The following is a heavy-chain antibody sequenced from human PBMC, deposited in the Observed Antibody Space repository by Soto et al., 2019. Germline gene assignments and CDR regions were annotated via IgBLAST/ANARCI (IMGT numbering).Heavy chain of an antibody. Sequence: SETLSLTCAVSGGSISSGGYSWSWIRQPPGKGLEWIGYIYHSGSTYYNPSLKSRVTITTDTATSTVYMELTTLRSDDTAVYYCARGKRSYLSYVEYWGQGTPVTVSS. CDR3: ARGKRSYLSYVEY. J-gene: IGHJ4*02. V-gene: IGHV4-30-2*02. CDR2: IYHSGST. CDR1: GGSISSGGYS. D-gene: IGHD3-10*01.